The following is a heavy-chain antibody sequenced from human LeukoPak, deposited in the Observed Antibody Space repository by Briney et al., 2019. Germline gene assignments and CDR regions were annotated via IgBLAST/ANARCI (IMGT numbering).Heavy chain of an antibody. Sequence: PGGSLRLSCAASGFTFSNYNMNWVRQAPGKGLEWVSSISSSRTYIYYADSVKGRFTISRDNAKNSLYLQMNSLRAEDTAVYYCARDHLYGVFVHEFWGQGTLVTVSS. J-gene: IGHJ4*02. D-gene: IGHD4-17*01. CDR2: ISSSRTYI. CDR1: GFTFSNYN. V-gene: IGHV3-21*01. CDR3: ARDHLYGVFVHEF.